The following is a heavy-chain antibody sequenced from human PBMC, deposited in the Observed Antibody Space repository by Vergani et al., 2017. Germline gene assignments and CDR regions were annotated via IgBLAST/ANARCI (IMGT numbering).Heavy chain of an antibody. CDR2: ISGSGGST. J-gene: IGHJ6*03. Sequence: EVQLVESGGGLVQPGGSLRLSCAASGFTLSDHVMDWVRQGPGKGLEWVSAISGSGGSTYYADSVKGRFTISRDNSKNTLYLQMNSLRAEDTAVYYGAETFYGDLIPRYMDVWGK. CDR1: GFTLSDHV. CDR3: AETFYGDLIPRYMDV. V-gene: IGHV3-23*04. D-gene: IGHD4-17*01.